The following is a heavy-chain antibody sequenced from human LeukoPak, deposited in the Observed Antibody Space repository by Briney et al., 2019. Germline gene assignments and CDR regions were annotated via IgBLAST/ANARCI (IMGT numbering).Heavy chain of an antibody. J-gene: IGHJ4*02. CDR1: GGSISSHC. Sequence: TSETLSLTCTLSGGSISSHCWSWIRQPPGEGLEWIGCIYYSGNTNYNPSLKSRVTISVDTSKNQFSLKLSSVTAADTAVYYCVRDVGCSGGSCYSFDYWGQGTLVTVSS. V-gene: IGHV4-59*11. D-gene: IGHD2-15*01. CDR2: IYYSGNT. CDR3: VRDVGCSGGSCYSFDY.